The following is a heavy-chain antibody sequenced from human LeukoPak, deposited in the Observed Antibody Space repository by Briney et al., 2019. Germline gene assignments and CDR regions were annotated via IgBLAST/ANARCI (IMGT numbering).Heavy chain of an antibody. CDR1: GVTFDDYT. J-gene: IGHJ6*02. CDR3: AKGGSSWYFFGMDV. CDR2: ITWDSGST. D-gene: IGHD6-13*01. V-gene: IGHV3-43*01. Sequence: GGSLRLSCAASGVTFDDYTMHWVRQGPGKGLDWVSLITWDSGSTYYTNSVKGRFTISRDNSKNSLYLQMNSLRIEDTALYYCAKGGSSWYFFGMDVWGQGTTVTVSS.